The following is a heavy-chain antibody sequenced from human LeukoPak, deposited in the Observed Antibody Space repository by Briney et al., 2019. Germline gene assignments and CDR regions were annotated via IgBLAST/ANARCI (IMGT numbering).Heavy chain of an antibody. CDR3: ARDSGYSSGWYGPYYYGMDV. CDR1: GYTFTSYD. J-gene: IGHJ6*02. CDR2: MNPNSGNT. Sequence: ASVTVSCKASGYTFTSYDINWMRQATGQGLEWMGWMNPNSGNTGYAQKFQGRVTMTRNTSISTAYMELSSLRSEDTAVYYCARDSGYSSGWYGPYYYGMDVWGQGTTVTVSS. D-gene: IGHD6-19*01. V-gene: IGHV1-8*01.